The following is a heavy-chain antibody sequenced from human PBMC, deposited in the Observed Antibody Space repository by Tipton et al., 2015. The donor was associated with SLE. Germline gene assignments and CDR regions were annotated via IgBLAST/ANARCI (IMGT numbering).Heavy chain of an antibody. CDR1: GGSFSGYY. CDR3: ARDWWEINAFDI. J-gene: IGHJ3*02. CDR2: INHSGST. V-gene: IGHV4-34*01. Sequence: TLSLTCAVYGGSFSGYYWSWIRQPPGKGLEWIGEINHSGSTNYNPSLKSRVTTSVDTSKNQFSLKLSSVTAADTAVYYCARDWWEINAFDIWGQGTMVTVSS. D-gene: IGHD1-26*01.